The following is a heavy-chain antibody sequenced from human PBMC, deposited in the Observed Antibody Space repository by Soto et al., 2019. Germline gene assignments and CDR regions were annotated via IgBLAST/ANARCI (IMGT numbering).Heavy chain of an antibody. J-gene: IGHJ4*02. Sequence: EVQLVESGGGLVQPGRSLRLSCAASGFTFDDYAMHWVRQAPGKGLEWVSGISWNSGSIGYADSVKGRFTISRDNAKNSLYLQMNSLRAEDTALYYCAKDNLWFGELLSWGQGTLVTVSS. V-gene: IGHV3-9*01. D-gene: IGHD3-10*01. CDR2: ISWNSGSI. CDR3: AKDNLWFGELLS. CDR1: GFTFDDYA.